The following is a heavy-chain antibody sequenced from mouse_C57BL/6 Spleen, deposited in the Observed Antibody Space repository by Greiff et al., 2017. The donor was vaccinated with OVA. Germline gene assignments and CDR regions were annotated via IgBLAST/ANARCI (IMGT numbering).Heavy chain of an antibody. CDR2: IDPSDSYT. V-gene: IGHV1-69*01. CDR1: GYTFTSYW. Sequence: QVQLKQPGAELVMPGASVKLSCKASGYTFTSYWMHWVKQRPGQGLEWIGEIDPSDSYTNYNQKFKGKSTLTVDKSSSTAYMQLSSLTSEDSAFYYCATAQASYAMDYWGQGTPVTVSS. J-gene: IGHJ4*01. CDR3: ATAQASYAMDY. D-gene: IGHD3-2*02.